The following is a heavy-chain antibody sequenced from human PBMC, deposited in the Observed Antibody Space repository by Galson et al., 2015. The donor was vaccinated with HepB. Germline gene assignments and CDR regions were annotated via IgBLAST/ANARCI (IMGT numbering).Heavy chain of an antibody. CDR1: GGTFSSYA. J-gene: IGHJ4*02. Sequence: SVKVSCKASGGTFSSYAISWVRQAPGQGLEWMGGIIPIFGTANYAQKFQGRVTITADESTSTAYMELSSLRSEDTAVYYCARSRGYSYGWGDGLVYFDYWGQGTLVTVSS. CDR3: ARSRGYSYGWGDGLVYFDY. D-gene: IGHD5-18*01. CDR2: IIPIFGTA. V-gene: IGHV1-69*13.